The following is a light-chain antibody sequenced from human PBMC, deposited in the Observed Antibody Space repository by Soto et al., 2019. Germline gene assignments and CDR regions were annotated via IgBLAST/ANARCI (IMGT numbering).Light chain of an antibody. CDR3: QYYDESMWT. CDR2: GAL. J-gene: IGKJ1*01. V-gene: IGKV3-20*01. Sequence: EVVLTQSPGTLSLSPGEGATLSCRASQSVVTSYLAWYQQRDGQSPRLLIYGALYRAPGIPDRFSGSGSGTDFTLSISRLDPEDFALYYCQYYDESMWTLGQGTKVDIK. CDR1: QSVVTSY.